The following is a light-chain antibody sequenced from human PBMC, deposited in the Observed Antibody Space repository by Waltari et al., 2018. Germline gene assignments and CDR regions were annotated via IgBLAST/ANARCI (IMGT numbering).Light chain of an antibody. CDR3: QSAHSNGSDVV. J-gene: IGLJ2*01. V-gene: IGLV3-25*03. CDR2: TDS. Sequence: SYELTQPPSVSVSPGQTARITCSGDALSKQFGYWDPQKSGLAPVLLIYTDSGRPSGIPERFSGSSSGTTVTLTISAVQPEDEADYYCQSAHSNGSDVVFGGGTKLTVL. CDR1: ALSKQF.